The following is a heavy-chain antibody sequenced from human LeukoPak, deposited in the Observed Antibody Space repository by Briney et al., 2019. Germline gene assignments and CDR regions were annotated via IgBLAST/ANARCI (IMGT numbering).Heavy chain of an antibody. D-gene: IGHD3-16*01. Sequence: ASETLSLTCTVSGGSISSYYWSWIRQPPGKGLEWIGYIYYSGSTNYNPSLKSRVTISVDTSKNQFSLKLSSVTAADTAVYYCARAVMRYYYYMDVWGKGTTVTVSS. CDR3: ARAVMRYYYYMDV. V-gene: IGHV4-59*01. CDR1: GGSISSYY. CDR2: IYYSGST. J-gene: IGHJ6*03.